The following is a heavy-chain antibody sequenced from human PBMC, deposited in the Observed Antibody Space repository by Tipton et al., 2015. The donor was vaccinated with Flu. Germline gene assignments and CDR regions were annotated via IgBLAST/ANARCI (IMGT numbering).Heavy chain of an antibody. CDR3: ARDGGYCSGGRCFSFGMDV. D-gene: IGHD2-15*01. J-gene: IGHJ6*02. CDR1: GFTFSSDN. Sequence: SLRLSCAASGFTFSSDNMNWVRPAPGKGLEWVSFISSNSEYIYYADSVRGRFTISRDNAKNSVYLQMNSLRAEDTAVYYCARDGGYCSGGRCFSFGMDVWGQGTTVTVSS. V-gene: IGHV3-21*06. CDR2: ISSNSEYI.